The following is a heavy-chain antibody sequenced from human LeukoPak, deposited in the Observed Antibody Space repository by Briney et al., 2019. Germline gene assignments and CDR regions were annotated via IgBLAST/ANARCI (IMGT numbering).Heavy chain of an antibody. CDR3: ASGGLWIQLWNRYYFDY. Sequence: SETLSLTCAVYGGSFSGYYWSWIRQPPGEGLEWIGEINHSGSTNYNPSLKSRVTISVDTSKNQFSLKLSSVTAADTAVYYCASGGLWIQLWNRYYFDYWGQGTLVTVSS. V-gene: IGHV4-34*01. J-gene: IGHJ4*02. D-gene: IGHD5-18*01. CDR1: GGSFSGYY. CDR2: INHSGST.